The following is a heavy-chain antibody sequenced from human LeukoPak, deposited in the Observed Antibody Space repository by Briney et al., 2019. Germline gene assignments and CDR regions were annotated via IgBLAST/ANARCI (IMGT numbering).Heavy chain of an antibody. CDR2: INPNSGGT. Sequence: ASVKVSCKASGYTFTGYYMHWVRQAPGQGLEWMGWINPNSGGTNYAQKFQGRVTMTRDTSISTAYMELSRLRSDDTAVYHCARASDYGDYLGDWFDPWGQGTLVTVSS. V-gene: IGHV1-2*02. CDR1: GYTFTGYY. J-gene: IGHJ5*02. CDR3: ARASDYGDYLGDWFDP. D-gene: IGHD4-17*01.